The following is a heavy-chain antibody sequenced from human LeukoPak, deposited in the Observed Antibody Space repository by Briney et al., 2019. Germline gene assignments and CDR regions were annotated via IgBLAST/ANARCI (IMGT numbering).Heavy chain of an antibody. J-gene: IGHJ4*02. CDR1: GFTFSSYG. Sequence: PGGSLRLSCAASGFTFSSYGMHWVRQAPGKGLEWVSAISGSGGSTYYADSVEGRFTISRDNSKNTLYLQMNSLRAEDTAVYYCAKAGASYYDFWSGYWYFDYWGQGTLVTVSS. CDR2: ISGSGGST. D-gene: IGHD3-3*01. V-gene: IGHV3-23*01. CDR3: AKAGASYYDFWSGYWYFDY.